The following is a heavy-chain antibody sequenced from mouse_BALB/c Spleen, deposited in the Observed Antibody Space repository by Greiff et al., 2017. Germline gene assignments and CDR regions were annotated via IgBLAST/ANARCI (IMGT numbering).Heavy chain of an antibody. CDR1: GFSLTSYG. Sequence: VQLKESGPSLVQPSQSLSITCTVSGFSLTSYGVHWVRQSPGKGLEWLGVIWRGGSTDYNAAFMSRLSITKDNSKSQVFFKMNSLQADDTAIYYCAKNEGAGGDLDYWGQGTSVTVSS. D-gene: IGHD3-3*01. V-gene: IGHV2-5-1*01. CDR2: IWRGGST. J-gene: IGHJ4*01. CDR3: AKNEGAGGDLDY.